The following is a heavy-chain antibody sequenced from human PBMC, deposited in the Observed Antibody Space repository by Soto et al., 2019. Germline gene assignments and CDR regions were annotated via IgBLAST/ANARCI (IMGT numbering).Heavy chain of an antibody. CDR1: GYTFISYD. V-gene: IGHV1-8*01. Sequence: QVQLVQSGAEVKKPGASVKVSCKASGYTFISYDINWVRQANGQGLEWMGWMNPNTGDTVYAQKFHGRVTMTRNTSINTANLELSSLRTDDTAVYFCARGDGYIFDYWGQGTLVTVSS. CDR3: ARGDGYIFDY. CDR2: MNPNTGDT. D-gene: IGHD5-12*01. J-gene: IGHJ4*02.